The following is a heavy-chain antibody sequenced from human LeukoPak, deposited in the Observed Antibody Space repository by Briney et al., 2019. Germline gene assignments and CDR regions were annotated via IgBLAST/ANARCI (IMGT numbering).Heavy chain of an antibody. V-gene: IGHV3-21*01. Sequence: PGGSLRLSCAASGFTFSSYSMNWVRQAPGKGLEWVSSISSGSSYIYYADSVKGRFTISRDNAKNSLYLQMNSLRAEDTAVYYCARLQHNWFDPWGQGTLVTVSS. CDR2: ISSGSSYI. CDR1: GFTFSSYS. D-gene: IGHD4-11*01. CDR3: ARLQHNWFDP. J-gene: IGHJ5*02.